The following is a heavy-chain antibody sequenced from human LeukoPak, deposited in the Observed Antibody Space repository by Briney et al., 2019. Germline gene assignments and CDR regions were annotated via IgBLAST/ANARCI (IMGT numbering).Heavy chain of an antibody. J-gene: IGHJ3*02. CDR3: ARESTYGDYENAFDI. Sequence: ASVKVSCKASGYTFTGYYMHWVRQAPGQGLEWMGWINPNSGGTNYAQKFQGRVTMTRDTSISTAYMELSRLRSDDTAVYYCARESTYGDYENAFDIWGQGTMVTVSS. V-gene: IGHV1-2*02. CDR2: INPNSGGT. D-gene: IGHD4-17*01. CDR1: GYTFTGYY.